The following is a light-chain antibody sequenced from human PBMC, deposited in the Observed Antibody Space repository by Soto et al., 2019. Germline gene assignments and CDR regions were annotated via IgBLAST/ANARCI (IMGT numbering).Light chain of an antibody. J-gene: IGKJ1*01. Sequence: EIVLTQSPGTLSLSPGERATLSCRASQSASSSYLAWYQQKPGQAPGLLIYGASSRATGIPDRFSGSGSGTDFTLTISRLEPEDFAVYYCQQYGSSQWTFGQGTKVEIK. V-gene: IGKV3-20*01. CDR3: QQYGSSQWT. CDR1: QSASSSY. CDR2: GAS.